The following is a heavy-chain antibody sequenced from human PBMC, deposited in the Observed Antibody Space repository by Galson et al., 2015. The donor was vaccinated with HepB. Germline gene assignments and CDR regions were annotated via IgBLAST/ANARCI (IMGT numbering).Heavy chain of an antibody. CDR2: INPNSGGT. CDR1: GYTFTGYY. J-gene: IGHJ6*02. V-gene: IGHV1-2*04. D-gene: IGHD6-6*01. Sequence: SVKVSCKASGYTFTGYYMHWVRQAPGQGLEWMGWINPNSGGTNYAQKFQGWVTMTRDTSISTAYMELSRLRSDDTAVYYCARGDIAARPRYYYYYGMDVWGQGTTVTVSS. CDR3: ARGDIAARPRYYYYYGMDV.